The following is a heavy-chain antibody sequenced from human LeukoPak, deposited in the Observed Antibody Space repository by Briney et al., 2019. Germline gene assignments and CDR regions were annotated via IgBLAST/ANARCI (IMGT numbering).Heavy chain of an antibody. CDR1: GYSISSGYY. J-gene: IGHJ4*02. CDR2: IYHSGNT. D-gene: IGHD6-6*01. Sequence: SETLSLTCAVSGYSISSGYYWGWIRQPPGKGLEWIGSIYHSGNTNYNPSLKSRATISVDTSKNQFSLKVSSVTAADTALYYCARWYSSSGYLDYWGQGTLVTVSS. CDR3: ARWYSSSGYLDY. V-gene: IGHV4-38-2*01.